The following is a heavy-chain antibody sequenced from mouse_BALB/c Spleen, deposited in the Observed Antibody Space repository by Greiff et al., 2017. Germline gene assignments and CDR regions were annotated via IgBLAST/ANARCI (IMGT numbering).Heavy chain of an antibody. CDR2: ISSGGSYT. V-gene: IGHV5-6-4*01. J-gene: IGHJ4*01. D-gene: IGHD1-2*01. CDR1: GFTFSSYT. CDR3: TREGDHYYGYSAMDY. Sequence: EVKLMESGGGLVKPGGSLKLSCAASGFTFSSYTMSWVRQTPEKRLEWVATISSGGSYTYYPDSVKGRFTISRDNAKNTLYLQMSSLKSEDTAMYYCTREGDHYYGYSAMDYWGQGTSVTVSS.